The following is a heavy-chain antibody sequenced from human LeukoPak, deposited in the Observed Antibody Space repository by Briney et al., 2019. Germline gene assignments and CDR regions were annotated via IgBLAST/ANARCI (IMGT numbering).Heavy chain of an antibody. CDR1: GYTFTSYD. D-gene: IGHD3-16*01. CDR2: MNPNSGNT. CDR3: ALRFGGYDYYGMDV. V-gene: IGHV1-8*01. Sequence: ASVKVSCKASGYTFTSYDINWVRQATGQGLEWMGWMNPNSGNTGYAQKLQGRVTMTRNTSISTAYMELSSLRSEDTAVYYCALRFGGYDYYGMDVWGQGTTVTVSS. J-gene: IGHJ6*02.